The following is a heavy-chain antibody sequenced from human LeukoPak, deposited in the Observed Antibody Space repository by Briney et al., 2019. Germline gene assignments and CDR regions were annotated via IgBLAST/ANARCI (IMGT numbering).Heavy chain of an antibody. V-gene: IGHV3-23*01. CDR3: AKGPGPRGLGY. J-gene: IGHJ4*02. D-gene: IGHD3-10*01. Sequence: PGGSLRLSCAASGFSFSSYAMGWVRQAPGKGLEWVSAISGSGGSTYYADSVKGRFTISRDNSKNTLYLQMNSLRAEDTAVYYCAKGPGPRGLGYWGQGTLVTVSS. CDR1: GFSFSSYA. CDR2: ISGSGGST.